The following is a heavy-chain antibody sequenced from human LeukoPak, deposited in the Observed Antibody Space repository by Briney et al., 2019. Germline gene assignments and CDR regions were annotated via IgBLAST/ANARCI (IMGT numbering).Heavy chain of an antibody. Sequence: RGSLRLSCAASGFTFSSYGMHWVRQAPGKGLEWVAFIRYDGSNKYYADSVKGRFTISRDNSKNTLYLQMNSLRAEDTAVYYCAKDHLGYCSSTSCSGGSDYWGQGTLVTVSS. CDR2: IRYDGSNK. J-gene: IGHJ4*02. D-gene: IGHD2-2*01. V-gene: IGHV3-30*02. CDR3: AKDHLGYCSSTSCSGGSDY. CDR1: GFTFSSYG.